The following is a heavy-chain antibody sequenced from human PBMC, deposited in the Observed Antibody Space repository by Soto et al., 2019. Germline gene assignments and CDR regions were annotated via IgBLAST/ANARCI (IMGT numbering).Heavy chain of an antibody. Sequence: SLRLSCTASGFTFGDYAMSWVRQAPGKXLEWVGFIRSKAYGGTTEYAASVKGRFTISRDDSKSIAYLQMNSLKTEDTAVYYCTRVNSSGYYFVAAFDIWGQGTMVTVSS. CDR1: GFTFGDYA. CDR3: TRVNSSGYYFVAAFDI. J-gene: IGHJ3*02. CDR2: IRSKAYGGTT. D-gene: IGHD3-22*01. V-gene: IGHV3-49*04.